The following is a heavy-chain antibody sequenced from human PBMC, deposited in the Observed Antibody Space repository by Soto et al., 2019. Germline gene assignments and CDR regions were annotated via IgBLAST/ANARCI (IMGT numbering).Heavy chain of an antibody. CDR3: ARGDVAVAGLNTPKVNYYMDV. D-gene: IGHD6-19*01. Sequence: GASLKVSCKASGYTFTGYYMHWVRQAPGQGPEWMGWINPNSGGTNYAQKFQGWVTMTRDTSISTAYMELSRLRSDDTAVYYCARGDVAVAGLNTPKVNYYMDVWGKGTTVNVSS. CDR1: GYTFTGYY. J-gene: IGHJ6*03. CDR2: INPNSGGT. V-gene: IGHV1-2*04.